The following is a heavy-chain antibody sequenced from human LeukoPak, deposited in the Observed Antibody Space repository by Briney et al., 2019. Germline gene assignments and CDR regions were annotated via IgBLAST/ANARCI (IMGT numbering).Heavy chain of an antibody. CDR3: AKGGYSLGSWFDP. CDR2: ISWNSGSI. D-gene: IGHD5-18*01. J-gene: IGHJ5*02. V-gene: IGHV3-9*01. Sequence: PGRSLRLSCAASGFTFDDYAMHWVRHAPGKGLEWVSGISWNSGSIGYADSVKGRFTISRDNAKNSLYLQMNSLRAEDTALYYCAKGGYSLGSWFDPWGQGTLVTVSS. CDR1: GFTFDDYA.